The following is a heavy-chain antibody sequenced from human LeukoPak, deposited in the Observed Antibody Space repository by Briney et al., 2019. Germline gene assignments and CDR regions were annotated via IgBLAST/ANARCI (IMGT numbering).Heavy chain of an antibody. V-gene: IGHV3-23*01. CDR3: AKSLSSSCIVIAGLEY. D-gene: IGHD2/OR15-2a*01. Sequence: GGSLRLSCAASGFTFSNYAMNWVRQAPGKGLEWVSSISGSGGSTYYADSVKGRFTISRDNTKNTLYLQMNSLRAEDTAAYHCAKSLSSSCIVIAGLEYWGQGMLVTV. J-gene: IGHJ4*02. CDR2: ISGSGGST. CDR1: GFTFSNYA.